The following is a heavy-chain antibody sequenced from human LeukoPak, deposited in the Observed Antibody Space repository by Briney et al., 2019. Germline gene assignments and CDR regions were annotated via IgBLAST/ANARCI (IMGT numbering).Heavy chain of an antibody. Sequence: PGGSLRLSCAASRFTFTNHRMGWVRQAPGKGLEWVANIEPDGSKTYYVGSVRGRFTISRDNAKNLLYLHMNSLRAEDTAVYYCARITGTFDYWGQGTLVTVSS. D-gene: IGHD1-20*01. CDR1: RFTFTNHR. CDR3: ARITGTFDY. V-gene: IGHV3-7*01. CDR2: IEPDGSKT. J-gene: IGHJ4*02.